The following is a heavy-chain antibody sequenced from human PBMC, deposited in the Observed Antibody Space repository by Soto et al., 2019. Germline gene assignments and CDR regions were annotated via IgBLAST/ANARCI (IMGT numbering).Heavy chain of an antibody. CDR2: INHSGST. D-gene: IGHD3-10*01. CDR3: ARDPLYYGSGTYYMDV. CDR1: GGSFSGYY. J-gene: IGHJ6*03. Sequence: SETLSLTCAVYGGSFSGYYWSWIRQPPGKGLEWIGEINHSGSTNYNPSLKSRVTISVDTPKNQFSLKLSSVTAADTAVYYCARDPLYYGSGTYYMDVWGKGTTVTVSS. V-gene: IGHV4-34*01.